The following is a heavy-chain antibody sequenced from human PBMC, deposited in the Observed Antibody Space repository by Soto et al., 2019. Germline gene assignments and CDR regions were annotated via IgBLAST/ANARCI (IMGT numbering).Heavy chain of an antibody. CDR2: INAGNGNT. Sequence: GASVKVSCKASGYTFTSYAMHWVRQAPGQRLEWMGWINAGNGNTKYSQKFQGRVTITRDTSASTAYMELSSLRSEDTAVYYCARDAPSGIVGATPPFDIWGQGTMVTVSS. CDR1: GYTFTSYA. D-gene: IGHD1-26*01. CDR3: ARDAPSGIVGATPPFDI. J-gene: IGHJ3*02. V-gene: IGHV1-3*01.